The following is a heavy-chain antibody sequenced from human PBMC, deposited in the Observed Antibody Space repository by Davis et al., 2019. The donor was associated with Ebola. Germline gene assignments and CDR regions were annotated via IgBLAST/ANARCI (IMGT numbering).Heavy chain of an antibody. CDR3: AREGDSSEAWGAFDI. V-gene: IGHV1-18*01. Sequence: ASVKVSCKASGYTFKNSAISWVRQAPGQGLEWMGWISSYNGYTNYAQKFQGRVTMTTDTSTSTVYMELRSLRSDDTAVYYCAREGDSSEAWGAFDIWGQGTMVTVSS. D-gene: IGHD3-22*01. CDR2: ISSYNGYT. J-gene: IGHJ3*02. CDR1: GYTFKNSA.